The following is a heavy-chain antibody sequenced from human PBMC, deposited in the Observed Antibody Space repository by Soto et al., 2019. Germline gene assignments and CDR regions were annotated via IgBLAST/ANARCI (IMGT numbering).Heavy chain of an antibody. CDR2: IAYDGSNK. V-gene: IGHV3-30*18. CDR1: GFTFSSYG. D-gene: IGHD5-12*01. CDR3: AKDNGSGCDWLRVCDASDI. J-gene: IGHJ3*02. Sequence: QVQLVESGGGVVQPGRSLRLSCAASGFTFSSYGMHWVRQAPGKGLEWVAVIAYDGSNKYYADSVKGRLTISRDNSKTPLYLHMTSLRGEDTAVYYCAKDNGSGCDWLRVCDASDIWGPGTMVTVSS.